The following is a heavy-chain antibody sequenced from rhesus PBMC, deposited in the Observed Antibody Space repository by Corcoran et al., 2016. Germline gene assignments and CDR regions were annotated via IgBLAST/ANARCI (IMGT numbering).Heavy chain of an antibody. CDR3: ASAYGLDS. CDR2: IYGGVGRT. CDR1: GGSISSNY. V-gene: IGHV4-147*01. J-gene: IGHJ6*01. Sequence: QVQLQESGPGLVKPSETLSLTCAVSGGSISSNYWNWIRQPPGKGLEWIGRIYGGVGRTSNNPSLTSRVTIATDTAKNQFSLKLSSVTAADTAVYYCASAYGLDSWGQGVVVTVSS.